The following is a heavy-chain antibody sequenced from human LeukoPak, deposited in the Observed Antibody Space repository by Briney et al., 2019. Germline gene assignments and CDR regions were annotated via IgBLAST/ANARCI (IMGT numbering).Heavy chain of an antibody. Sequence: ASVKVSCKVSGYTFTSYDINWVRQATGQGLEWMGWMNFNSGNTGYAQKFQGRVTITRNTSISTAYMELSSLRSEDTAMYYCARTDGDLDYWGQGTLVTVSS. CDR3: ARTDGDLDY. V-gene: IGHV1-8*03. D-gene: IGHD4-17*01. CDR1: GYTFTSYD. J-gene: IGHJ4*02. CDR2: MNFNSGNT.